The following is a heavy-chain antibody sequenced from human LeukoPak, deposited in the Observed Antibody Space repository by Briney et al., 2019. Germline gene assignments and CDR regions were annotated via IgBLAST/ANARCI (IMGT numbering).Heavy chain of an antibody. V-gene: IGHV1-8*01. J-gene: IGHJ6*03. Sequence: ASVKVSCKASGYTFTSYDINWVRQATGQGLEWMGWMNPKSGNTVYAQKFQGRLTLTRDISISTAYMELSSLRSEDTAVYFCARAITIFDYYYMDVWGKGTTVTVSS. D-gene: IGHD3-3*01. CDR1: GYTFTSYD. CDR2: MNPKSGNT. CDR3: ARAITIFDYYYMDV.